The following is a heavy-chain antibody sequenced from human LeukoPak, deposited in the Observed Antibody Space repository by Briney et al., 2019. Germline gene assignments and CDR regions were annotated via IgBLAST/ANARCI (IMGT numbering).Heavy chain of an antibody. J-gene: IGHJ4*02. Sequence: GRSLRLSCAASGFTFSSYGMHWVRQAPGKGLEWVAVISYDGSNKYYADSVKGRFTISRDNSKNTLYLQMNSLRAEDTAVYYCAKDRMVRGVISYWGQGTLVTVSS. CDR2: ISYDGSNK. V-gene: IGHV3-30*18. D-gene: IGHD3-10*01. CDR1: GFTFSSYG. CDR3: AKDRMVRGVISY.